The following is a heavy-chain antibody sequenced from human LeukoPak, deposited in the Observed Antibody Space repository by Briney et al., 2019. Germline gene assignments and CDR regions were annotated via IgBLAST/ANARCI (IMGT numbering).Heavy chain of an antibody. CDR3: AKPISGGLAVTADWFRP. D-gene: IGHD6-19*01. Sequence: PGGSLRLSCAASGFAFSVYAMSWLRQPPGKGLEWASTINANSISTSYAASVRGRFTISRDNAKDTLYLQLNTLRADDTATYYCAKPISGGLAVTADWFRPWGQGTLVVVSS. J-gene: IGHJ5*02. V-gene: IGHV3-23*01. CDR1: GFAFSVYA. CDR2: INANSIST.